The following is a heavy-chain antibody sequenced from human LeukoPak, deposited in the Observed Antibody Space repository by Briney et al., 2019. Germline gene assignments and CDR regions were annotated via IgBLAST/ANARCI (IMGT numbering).Heavy chain of an antibody. J-gene: IGHJ3*02. CDR3: AREHKEPSAVAGEGAFDI. D-gene: IGHD6-19*01. CDR1: GGSISSYY. V-gene: IGHV4-59*01. CDR2: IYYSGST. Sequence: TSETLSLTCTVSGGSISSYYWSWIRQPPGKGLEWIGYIYYSGSTNYNPSLKSRVTISVDTSKNQFSLKLSSVTAADTAVYYCAREHKEPSAVAGEGAFDIWGQGTMVTVSS.